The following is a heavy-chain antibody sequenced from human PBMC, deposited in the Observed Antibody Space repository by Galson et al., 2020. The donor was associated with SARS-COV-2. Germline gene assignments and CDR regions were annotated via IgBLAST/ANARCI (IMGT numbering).Heavy chain of an antibody. CDR1: GFNFSTYG. D-gene: IGHD3-16*01. J-gene: IGHJ6*02. CDR2: IWYDGSDK. CDR3: AREKGGGGDGYGMDV. V-gene: IGHV3-33*01. Sequence: GGSLRLSCAASGFNFSTYGMHWVRQPPGKGLECVAVIWYDGSDKFYADSVRGRFTISRDNSNNTLYLQMNSLRVEDTALYYCAREKGGGGDGYGMDVWGQGTMVTVSS.